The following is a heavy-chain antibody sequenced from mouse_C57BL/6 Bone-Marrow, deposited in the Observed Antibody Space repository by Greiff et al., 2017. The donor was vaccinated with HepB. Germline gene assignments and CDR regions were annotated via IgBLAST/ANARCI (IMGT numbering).Heavy chain of an antibody. CDR2: IYPRSGNT. Sequence: QVQLKESGAELARPGASVKLSCKASGYTFTSYGISWVKQRTGQGLEWIGEIYPRSGNTYYNEKFKGKATLTADKSSSTAYMELRSLTSEDSAVYFCARRRYGSSYDWYFDVWGTGTTVTVSS. J-gene: IGHJ1*03. V-gene: IGHV1-81*01. CDR3: ARRRYGSSYDWYFDV. D-gene: IGHD1-1*01. CDR1: GYTFTSYG.